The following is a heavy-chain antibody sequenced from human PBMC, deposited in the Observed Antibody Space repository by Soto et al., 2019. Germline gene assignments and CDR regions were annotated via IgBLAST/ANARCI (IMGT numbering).Heavy chain of an antibody. CDR1: GVSISSGGYS. V-gene: IGHV4-30-2*01. CDR3: ARVGVRLGAFDI. Sequence: SETLSLTCAVSGVSISSGGYSWSWIRQPPGKGLEWIGYIYHSGSTYYNPSLKSRVTISVDRSKNQFSLKLSSVTAADTAVYYCARVGVRLGAFDIWGQGTMVTVSS. J-gene: IGHJ3*02. D-gene: IGHD3-10*01. CDR2: IYHSGST.